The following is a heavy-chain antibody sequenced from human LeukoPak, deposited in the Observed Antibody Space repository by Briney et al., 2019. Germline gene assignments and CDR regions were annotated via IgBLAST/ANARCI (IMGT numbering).Heavy chain of an antibody. CDR1: GYTFTSYG. D-gene: IGHD5-18*01. Sequence: PRASVTVSCKASGYTFTSYGISWVRQAPGQGLEWMGWISAYNGNTNYAQKLQGRVTMTTDTSTSKAYMELRSLRSDDTAVYYCATSRGYSYGYFHEYWGQGTLVTVSS. J-gene: IGHJ4*02. CDR3: ATSRGYSYGYFHEY. V-gene: IGHV1-18*01. CDR2: ISAYNGNT.